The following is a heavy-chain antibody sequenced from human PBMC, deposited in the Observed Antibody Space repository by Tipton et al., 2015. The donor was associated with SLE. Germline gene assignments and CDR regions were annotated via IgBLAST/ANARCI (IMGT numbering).Heavy chain of an antibody. CDR1: LYSIGSGFY. CDR3: ATGHFDY. D-gene: IGHD1-14*01. J-gene: IGHJ4*02. V-gene: IGHV4-38-2*02. CDR2: MHHNGST. Sequence: TLSLTCTVSLYSIGSGFYWDWVRRPPEKGLEWIATMHHNGSTYYNPSLRSRVTISMDTSRNQFSLRLKSVTAADTAVYYCATGHFDYWGQGSLVTVSS.